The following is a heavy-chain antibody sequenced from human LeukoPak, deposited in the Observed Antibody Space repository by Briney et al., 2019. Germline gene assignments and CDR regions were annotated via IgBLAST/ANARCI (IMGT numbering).Heavy chain of an antibody. D-gene: IGHD3-10*01. CDR1: GYTFTGYH. V-gene: IGHV1-2*02. Sequence: ASVKVSCKASGYTFTGYHMHWLRQAAGQGLDWMGWINPNTGDTNDAQKFQGRVTMTRDTSIDTAYMELSRLKTDDTAVYYCARNTNYFGSGNSFDYWGQGTLVTVSS. CDR3: ARNTNYFGSGNSFDY. CDR2: INPNTGDT. J-gene: IGHJ4*02.